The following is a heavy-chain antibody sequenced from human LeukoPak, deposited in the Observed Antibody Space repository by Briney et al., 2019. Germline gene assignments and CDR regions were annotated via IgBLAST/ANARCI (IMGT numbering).Heavy chain of an antibody. J-gene: IGHJ4*02. CDR3: ARATGTAGYYYFDY. Sequence: ASVKVPCKASGGTFSSYAISWVRQAAGQGLEWMGWMNPNLGHTGYAQQFQGRVTMTRDISIGTAYMELTNLRAEDTAVYYCARATGTAGYYYFDYWGQGALVTVSS. CDR2: MNPNLGHT. V-gene: IGHV1-8*02. D-gene: IGHD5-12*01. CDR1: GGTFSSYA.